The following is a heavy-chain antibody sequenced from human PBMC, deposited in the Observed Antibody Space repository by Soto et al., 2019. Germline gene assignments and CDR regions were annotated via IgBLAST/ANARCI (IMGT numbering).Heavy chain of an antibody. Sequence: ASVKVSCKASGYTFTGYYMHWVRQAPGQGLEWMGWINPNSGGTNYAQKFQGWVTMTRDTSISTAYMELSRLRSDDTAVYYCARRVGMWLSGYDLNYYYYYMDVWGKGTTVTVSS. D-gene: IGHD5-12*01. V-gene: IGHV1-2*04. J-gene: IGHJ6*03. CDR2: INPNSGGT. CDR1: GYTFTGYY. CDR3: ARRVGMWLSGYDLNYYYYYMDV.